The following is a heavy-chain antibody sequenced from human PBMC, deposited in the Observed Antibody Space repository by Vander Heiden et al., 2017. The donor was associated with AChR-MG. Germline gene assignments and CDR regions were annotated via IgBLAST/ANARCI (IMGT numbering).Heavy chain of an antibody. CDR3: ARPPQRYSSSSAMGY. Sequence: EVQLVQSGAEVKKPGESLKISCKGSGYSFTSYWIGWVRQMPGKGLEWMGIIYPGDSDTRYSPSFQGQVTISADKSISTAYLQWSSLKASDTAMYYCARPPQRYSSSSAMGYWGQGTLVTVSS. V-gene: IGHV5-51*01. D-gene: IGHD6-6*01. J-gene: IGHJ4*02. CDR2: IYPGDSDT. CDR1: GYSFTSYW.